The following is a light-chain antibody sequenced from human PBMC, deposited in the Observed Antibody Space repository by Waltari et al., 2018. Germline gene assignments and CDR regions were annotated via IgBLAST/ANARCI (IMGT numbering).Light chain of an antibody. Sequence: EIVMTQSPATLSVSPGERATLSCRASQSINNNLAWYQQKPCQAPRLLIYGASTRATGIPARFSGSGSGTEFTLTVSSLQSEDFAVYHCQQFNNWPPWTFGQGTKVEIK. CDR3: QQFNNWPPWT. J-gene: IGKJ1*01. V-gene: IGKV3-15*01. CDR2: GAS. CDR1: QSINNN.